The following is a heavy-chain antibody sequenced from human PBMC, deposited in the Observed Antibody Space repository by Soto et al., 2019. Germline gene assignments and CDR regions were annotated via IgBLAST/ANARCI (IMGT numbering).Heavy chain of an antibody. V-gene: IGHV5-10-1*01. CDR3: ARFDIGALDP. CDR1: EYSFTTYW. D-gene: IGHD2-15*01. J-gene: IGHJ5*02. Sequence: PGESLKISCKGAEYSFTTYWISWVRQMPGKGLEWMGRIDPSDSYTNYSPSFQGHVTISADKSISTAYLQWSSLKASDTAMYYCARFDIGALDPWGQGTLVTVSS. CDR2: IDPSDSYT.